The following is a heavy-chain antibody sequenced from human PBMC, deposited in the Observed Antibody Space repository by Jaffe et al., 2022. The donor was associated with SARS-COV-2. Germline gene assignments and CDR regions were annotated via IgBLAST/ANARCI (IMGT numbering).Heavy chain of an antibody. V-gene: IGHV4-39*01. D-gene: IGHD3-10*01. J-gene: IGHJ5*01. CDR3: ARRNYYGSGAYDS. Sequence: QLQLQESGPGLVKPSETLSLTCTVSGGSINTYNYYWGWVRQPPGKGLEWIASLHYNGNTYYNPSLQSRITMSVDTSRNQFSLRLNSVTAADTAVYYCARRNYYGSGAYDSWGHGTLVVVSS. CDR2: LHYNGNT. CDR1: GGSINTYNYY.